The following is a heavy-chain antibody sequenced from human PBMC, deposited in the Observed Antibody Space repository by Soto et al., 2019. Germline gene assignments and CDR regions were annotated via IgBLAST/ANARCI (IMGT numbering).Heavy chain of an antibody. CDR3: ARDATFGSSSSWNRYFDY. Sequence: GASVKVSCKASGGTFSSYAISWVRQAPGQGLEWMGGIIPIFGTANYAQKFQGRVTITADESTSTAYMELSSLRSEDTAVYYCARDATFGSSSSWNRYFDYWGQGTLVTVSS. V-gene: IGHV1-69*13. CDR2: IIPIFGTA. D-gene: IGHD6-13*01. J-gene: IGHJ4*02. CDR1: GGTFSSYA.